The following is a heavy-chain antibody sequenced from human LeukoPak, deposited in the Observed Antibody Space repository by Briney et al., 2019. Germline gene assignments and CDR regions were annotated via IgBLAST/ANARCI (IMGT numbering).Heavy chain of an antibody. CDR1: GYTFTGYY. J-gene: IGHJ4*02. Sequence: ASVKVSCTASGYTFTGYYMHWVRQAPGQGLEWMGWINPNSGGTNYAQKFQGRVTMTRDTSISTAYMELSRLRSDDTAVFYCARGITRVRGVPHPGYWGQGTLVTVSS. V-gene: IGHV1-2*02. CDR2: INPNSGGT. CDR3: ARGITRVRGVPHPGY. D-gene: IGHD3-10*01.